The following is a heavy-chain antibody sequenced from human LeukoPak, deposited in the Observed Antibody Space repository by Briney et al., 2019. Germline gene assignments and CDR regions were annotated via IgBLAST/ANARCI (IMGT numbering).Heavy chain of an antibody. CDR1: GFTFSSYS. Sequence: AGGSLRLSCAASGFTFSSYSMNWVRQAPGKGLEWVSSISSSSSYIYYADSVKGRFTISRDNAKNSLYLQMNSLRAEDTAVYYCARERGSPYYYGSGSPHDAFDIWGQGTTVTVSS. CDR3: ARERGSPYYYGSGSPHDAFDI. V-gene: IGHV3-21*01. CDR2: ISSSSSYI. J-gene: IGHJ3*02. D-gene: IGHD3-10*01.